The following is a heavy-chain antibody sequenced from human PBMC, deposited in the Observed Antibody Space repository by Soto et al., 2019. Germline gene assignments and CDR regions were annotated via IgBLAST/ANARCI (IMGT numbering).Heavy chain of an antibody. V-gene: IGHV1-8*01. CDR2: MNPNSGNT. CDR3: ARGGRLVVVAASQDFDY. J-gene: IGHJ4*02. CDR1: GYTFTSYD. D-gene: IGHD2-15*01. Sequence: QVQLVQSGAEVKQPGASVKVSCKASGYTFTSYDINWVRQATGQGLEWMGWMNPNSGNTGYAQKFQGRVTMTRNTSISTAYMELSSLRSEDTAVYYCARGGRLVVVAASQDFDYWGQGTLVTVSS.